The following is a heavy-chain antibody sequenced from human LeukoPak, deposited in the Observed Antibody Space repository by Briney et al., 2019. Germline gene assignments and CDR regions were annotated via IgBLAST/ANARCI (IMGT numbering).Heavy chain of an antibody. V-gene: IGHV3-48*01. D-gene: IGHD6-19*01. J-gene: IGHJ4*02. Sequence: PGGSLRLSCAASGFSFSTYGMNWVRQAPGKGLEWISYIGSGGSATYYADSVKGRFTISRDNVNNSLYLDMDSLGVDDTATYYCARSGTRFSNGWYGQADFDSWGQGSLVIVSS. CDR3: ARSGTRFSNGWYGQADFDS. CDR1: GFSFSTYG. CDR2: IGSGGSAT.